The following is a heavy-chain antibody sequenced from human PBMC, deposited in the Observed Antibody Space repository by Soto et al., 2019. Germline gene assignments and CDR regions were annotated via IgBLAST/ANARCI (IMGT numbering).Heavy chain of an antibody. CDR3: ARDGMWFGELPDYYYYYMDV. D-gene: IGHD3-10*01. V-gene: IGHV3-11*01. J-gene: IGHJ6*03. CDR2: ISSSGSTI. Sequence: GGSLRLSCAASGFTFSAYYMSWIRQAPGKGLEWVSYISSSGSTIYYADSVKGRFTISRDNAKNSLYLQMNSLRAEDTAVYYCARDGMWFGELPDYYYYYMDVWGKGTTVTSP. CDR1: GFTFSAYY.